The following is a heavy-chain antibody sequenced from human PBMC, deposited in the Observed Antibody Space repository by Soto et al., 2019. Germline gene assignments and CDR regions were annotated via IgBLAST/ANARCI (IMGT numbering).Heavy chain of an antibody. Sequence: SVKVSCKASGGTFSSYAISWVRQAPGQGLEWMGGIIPIFGTANYAQKFQGRVTITADESTSTAYMELSSLRSEDTAVYYCARVSRPGIAADYFGQGTLVTFCS. CDR3: ARVSRPGIAADY. V-gene: IGHV1-69*13. CDR1: GGTFSSYA. D-gene: IGHD6-13*01. J-gene: IGHJ4*02. CDR2: IIPIFGTA.